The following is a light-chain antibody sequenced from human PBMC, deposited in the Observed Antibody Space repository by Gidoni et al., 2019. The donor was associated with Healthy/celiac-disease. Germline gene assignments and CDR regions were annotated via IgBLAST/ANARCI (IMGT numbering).Light chain of an antibody. J-gene: IGKJ5*01. V-gene: IGKV3-11*01. Sequence: EIVLTQPPLILSLSPGERVTLSCRASQIVCTYVAWYQHKPGQAPRLLIYDASNRATGIPARFSGSGSGTDFTLTISSLEPEDFAVYYCQQRSNWPPLITFGQGTRLEIK. CDR1: QIVCTY. CDR3: QQRSNWPPLIT. CDR2: DAS.